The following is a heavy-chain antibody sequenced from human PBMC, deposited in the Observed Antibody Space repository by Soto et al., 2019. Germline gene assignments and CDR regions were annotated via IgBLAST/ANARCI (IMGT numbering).Heavy chain of an antibody. J-gene: IGHJ4*02. CDR1: GFTFDDYA. V-gene: IGHV3-9*01. CDR2: ISWNSGSI. Sequence: GGSLRLSCAASGFTFDDYAMHWVRQAPGKGLEWVSGISWNSGSIGYADSVKGRFTISRDNAKNSLYLQMNSLRAEDTALYYCAKDLDPDGDYAHFDYWGQGTLVTVSS. D-gene: IGHD4-17*01. CDR3: AKDLDPDGDYAHFDY.